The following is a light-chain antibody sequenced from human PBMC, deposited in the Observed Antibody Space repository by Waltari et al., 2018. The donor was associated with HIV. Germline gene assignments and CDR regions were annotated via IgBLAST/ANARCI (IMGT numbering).Light chain of an antibody. CDR2: EVS. J-gene: IGLJ2*01. Sequence: QSALTQPASVSGSPGQSITIPCTGTSSGVGRYNLVSWYQQHPGKAPKLMIYEVSKRPSGVSNRFSGSKSGNTASLTISGLQAEDEADYYCCSYAGSSTLVFGGGTKLTVL. CDR1: SSGVGRYNL. V-gene: IGLV2-23*02. CDR3: CSYAGSSTLV.